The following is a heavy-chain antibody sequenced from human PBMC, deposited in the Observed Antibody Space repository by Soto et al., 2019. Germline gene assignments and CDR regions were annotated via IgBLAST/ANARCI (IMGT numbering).Heavy chain of an antibody. CDR2: ITSSGTTV. D-gene: IGHD6-13*01. CDR3: ARGSSNWAYYFDF. J-gene: IGHJ4*02. Sequence: EVHLVESGGGLVQPGGSLRLSCAASGFTFSSYSLNWVRQAPGKGLEWVSYITSSGTTVYYADSVRGRFTISRDNAKNSVYLQMNSLRDDAAAVYYCARGSSNWAYYFDFWGQGTLVTVSS. CDR1: GFTFSSYS. V-gene: IGHV3-48*02.